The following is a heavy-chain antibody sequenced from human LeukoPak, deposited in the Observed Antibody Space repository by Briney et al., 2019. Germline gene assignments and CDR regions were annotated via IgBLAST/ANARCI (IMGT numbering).Heavy chain of an antibody. CDR2: MSGRVGST. CDR1: GFTFSSYA. D-gene: IGHD6-19*01. J-gene: IGHJ4*02. V-gene: IGHV3-23*01. Sequence: PGGSLRLSCAASGFTFSSYAMSWVRQAPGKGLEWVSSMSGRVGSTYYADSVTGRFPTSRDNYKNTLYLQMTSPRAEDTAVYYCAKDSAHSSFYFDYWGQGTLVTVSS. CDR3: AKDSAHSSFYFDY.